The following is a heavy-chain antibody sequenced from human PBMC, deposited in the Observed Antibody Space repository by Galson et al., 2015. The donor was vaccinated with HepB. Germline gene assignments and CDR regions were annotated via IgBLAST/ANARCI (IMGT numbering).Heavy chain of an antibody. CDR3: ARVTVKGWY. Sequence: SLRLSCAASGFTFSNDWMHWVRRAPGKGLVWVSHIISDGSSTTYADSVKGRFTISRDNARNTLYLEMNSLRAEDTAVYYCARVTVKGWYWGQGTLVTVSS. V-gene: IGHV3-74*01. J-gene: IGHJ4*02. CDR2: IISDGSST. D-gene: IGHD2-15*01. CDR1: GFTFSNDW.